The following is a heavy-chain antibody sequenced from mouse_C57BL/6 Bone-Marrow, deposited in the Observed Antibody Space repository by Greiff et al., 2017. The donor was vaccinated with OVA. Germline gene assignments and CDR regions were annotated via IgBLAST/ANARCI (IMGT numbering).Heavy chain of an antibody. J-gene: IGHJ4*01. CDR1: GFNIKDDY. V-gene: IGHV14-4*01. CDR2: IDPENGDT. D-gene: IGHD6-1*01. CDR3: TILFYYYAMDY. Sequence: VQLQQSGAELVRPGASVKLSCTASGFNIKDDYMHWVKQRPEQGLEWIGWIDPENGDTEYASKFQGKATITADTSSNTAYLQLSSLTSEDTAVYYCTILFYYYAMDYGGQGTSVTVSS.